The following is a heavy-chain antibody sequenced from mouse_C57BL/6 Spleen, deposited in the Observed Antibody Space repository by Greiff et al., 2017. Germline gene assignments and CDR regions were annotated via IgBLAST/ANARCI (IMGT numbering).Heavy chain of an antibody. D-gene: IGHD2-14*01. CDR2: ISDGGSYT. Sequence: EVQLVESGGGLVKPGGSLKLSCAASGFTFSSYAMSWVRQTPEKRLAWVATISDGGSYTYYPDNVKGRFTISRDNAKNNLYLQMSHLKSEDTAMYYCARDRDSTNVGVFDYWGQVTTLTV. CDR1: GFTFSSYA. J-gene: IGHJ2*01. V-gene: IGHV5-4*01. CDR3: ARDRDSTNVGVFDY.